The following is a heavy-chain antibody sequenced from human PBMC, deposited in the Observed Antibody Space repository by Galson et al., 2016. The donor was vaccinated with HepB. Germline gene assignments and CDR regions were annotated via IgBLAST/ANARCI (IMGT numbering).Heavy chain of an antibody. CDR3: ASSGTYFSLDY. J-gene: IGHJ4*02. Sequence: SLRLSCAASAFTFSNYAMHWVRQAPGEGLEWMTIISYDAKKQYYADSVKGRFAIPRDNSRNILYLQMNSLRSEDTAVYYCASSGTYFSLDYWSQGTLVTVSS. CDR2: ISYDAKKQ. V-gene: IGHV3-30*09. D-gene: IGHD3-10*01. CDR1: AFTFSNYA.